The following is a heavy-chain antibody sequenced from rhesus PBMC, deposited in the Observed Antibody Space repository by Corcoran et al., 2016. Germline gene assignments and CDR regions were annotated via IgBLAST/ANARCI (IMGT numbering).Heavy chain of an antibody. Sequence: QVQLQESGPGVVKPSETLSLTCAVSGGSISDSYRWSWIRQPPGKGLEWILYIYGSSTSTNYNPSLKSRVIISTDTSKNPFSFKLNSVSAADTAVYYCARDLSYTAAWGYWGQGVLVTVSS. V-gene: IGHV4S10*01. J-gene: IGHJ4*01. CDR1: GGSISDSYR. D-gene: IGHD6-25*01. CDR3: ARDLSYTAAWGY. CDR2: IYGSSTST.